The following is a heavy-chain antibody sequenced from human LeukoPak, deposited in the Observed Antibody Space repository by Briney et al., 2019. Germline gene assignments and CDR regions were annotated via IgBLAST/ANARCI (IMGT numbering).Heavy chain of an antibody. CDR3: ARVPMEHGKYYFDY. Sequence: ASVKVSCKASGYTFTGYYMHWGRQAPGQGLEWMGWINPNSGGTNYAQKFQGRVTMTRDTSISTAYMELSRLRSDDTAVYYCARVPMEHGKYYFDYWGQGTLVTVSS. V-gene: IGHV1-2*02. CDR2: INPNSGGT. CDR1: GYTFTGYY. D-gene: IGHD1/OR15-1a*01. J-gene: IGHJ4*02.